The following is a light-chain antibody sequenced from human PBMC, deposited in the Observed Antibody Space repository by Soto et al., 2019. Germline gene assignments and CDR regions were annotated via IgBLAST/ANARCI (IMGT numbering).Light chain of an antibody. CDR3: QYDGSSLSIT. CDR1: QSVSSSY. J-gene: IGKJ5*01. Sequence: EIVLTQSPGTLSLSPGERATLSCRASQSVSSSYLAWYQQKPGQAPRLLIYGASSRATGIPDRFSGSGSGTDFTLTISRLEPEYFAVYYCQYDGSSLSITFGQGTRLEIK. V-gene: IGKV3-20*01. CDR2: GAS.